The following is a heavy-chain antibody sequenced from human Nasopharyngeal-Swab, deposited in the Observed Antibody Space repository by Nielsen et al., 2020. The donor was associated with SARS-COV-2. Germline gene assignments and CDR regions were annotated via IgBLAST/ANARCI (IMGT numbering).Heavy chain of an antibody. CDR3: ASGSPINVVPAARHPRQFDY. Sequence: GGSVRLSCAASGFTFSSYAMHWVRQAPGKGLECVAVISYDGSNKYYADSVKGRFTISRDNSKNTLYLQMNSLRAEDTAVYYCASGSPINVVPAARHPRQFDYWGQGTLVTVSS. CDR2: ISYDGSNK. V-gene: IGHV3-30-3*01. J-gene: IGHJ4*02. D-gene: IGHD2-2*01. CDR1: GFTFSSYA.